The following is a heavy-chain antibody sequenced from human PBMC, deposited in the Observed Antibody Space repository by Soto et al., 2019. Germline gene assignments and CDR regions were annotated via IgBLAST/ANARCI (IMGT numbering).Heavy chain of an antibody. Sequence: QVQLVQSGAEVKKPGSSVKVSCKASGGTFSSYTISWVRQAPGQGLEWMGRIIPILGIANYAQKFQGRVTXTAXKSTSTAYMELSSLRSEDTAVYYCARDSDERYFDYWGQGTLVTVSS. CDR1: GGTFSSYT. V-gene: IGHV1-69*02. D-gene: IGHD2-21*01. CDR3: ARDSDERYFDY. J-gene: IGHJ4*02. CDR2: IIPILGIA.